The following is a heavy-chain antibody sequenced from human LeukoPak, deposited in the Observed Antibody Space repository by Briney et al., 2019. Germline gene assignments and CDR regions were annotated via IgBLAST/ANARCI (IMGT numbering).Heavy chain of an antibody. CDR3: ARPTTVGNAFHI. J-gene: IGHJ3*02. Sequence: ASVKVSCKTSGYTFTSYYIHWVRQAPGQGLEWMGIINPSGSSTSYAQKFQGRVTMTRDTSTSTVYMELSSLRSEDTAVYYCARPTTVGNAFHIWGQGTMVTVSS. CDR2: INPSGSST. V-gene: IGHV1-46*01. D-gene: IGHD4-23*01. CDR1: GYTFTSYY.